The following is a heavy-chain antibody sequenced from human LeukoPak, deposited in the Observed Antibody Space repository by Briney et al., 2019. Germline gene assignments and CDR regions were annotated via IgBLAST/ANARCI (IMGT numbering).Heavy chain of an antibody. V-gene: IGHV3-23*01. D-gene: IGHD5-24*01. CDR1: GYTFTGYY. CDR2: ISGSGGST. J-gene: IGHJ4*02. Sequence: ASVKVSCKASGYTFTGYYMHWVRQAPGKGLEWVSAISGSGGSTYYADSVKGRLTISRDNSKNTLYLQMNSLRAEDTAVYYCAKDGRDGYKDYWGQGTLVTVSS. CDR3: AKDGRDGYKDY.